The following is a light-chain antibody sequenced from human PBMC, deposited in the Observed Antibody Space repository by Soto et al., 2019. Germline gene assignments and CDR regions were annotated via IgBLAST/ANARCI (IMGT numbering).Light chain of an antibody. V-gene: IGKV3D-20*02. CDR2: GAS. CDR1: QSVSNNY. Sequence: EIVLTQSPGTLSLSPGERATLSCRASQSVSNNYLAWYQQKPGRAPRLLISGASNRATGIPDRFSGSGSGTDFTLSISSLEPEDFAVYYCQQRSSWPFTFGPGTKVDIK. J-gene: IGKJ3*01. CDR3: QQRSSWPFT.